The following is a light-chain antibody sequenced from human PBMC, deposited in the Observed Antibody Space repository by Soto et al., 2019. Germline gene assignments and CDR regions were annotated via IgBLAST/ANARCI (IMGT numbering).Light chain of an antibody. J-gene: IGKJ1*01. Sequence: EVVMTQSPATLSVSTGERVTLSCRASQSINAHLAWYQQKPGQAPRLLIHGASTRATGIPARFSGSGFGTEFILTISSLQSQDFAVYYCQQYNTWLWTFGQGTKVEIQ. V-gene: IGKV3-15*01. CDR2: GAS. CDR1: QSINAH. CDR3: QQYNTWLWT.